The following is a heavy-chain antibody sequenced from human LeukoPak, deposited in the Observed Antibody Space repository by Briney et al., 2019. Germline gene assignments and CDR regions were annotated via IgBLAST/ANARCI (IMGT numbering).Heavy chain of an antibody. CDR3: ERVVAARNWYFDL. CDR1: GYTFTGYY. V-gene: IGHV1-2*06. J-gene: IGHJ2*01. CDR2: INPNSGGT. D-gene: IGHD6-6*01. Sequence: ASVKVSCKASGYTFTGYYMHWVRQAPGQGLEWMGRINPNSGGTNYAQKFEGRVTITRDTSTSKAYMELSRLRSADTAVSYCERVVAARNWYFDLWGRGTLVTVSS.